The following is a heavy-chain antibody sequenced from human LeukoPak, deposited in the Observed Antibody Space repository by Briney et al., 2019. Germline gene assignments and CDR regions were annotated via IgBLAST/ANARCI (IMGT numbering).Heavy chain of an antibody. CDR3: ARDRRPTTVPTDYYYYYGMDV. CDR1: GFTFSSYM. Sequence: PGGSLRLSCAASGFTFSSYMMNWVRQAPGKGLEWVSSISSSSSYIYYADSVKGRFTISRDNAKNSLYLQMNSLRAEDTAVYYCARDRRPTTVPTDYYYYYGMDVWGQGTTVTVSS. D-gene: IGHD4-11*01. V-gene: IGHV3-21*01. CDR2: ISSSSSYI. J-gene: IGHJ6*02.